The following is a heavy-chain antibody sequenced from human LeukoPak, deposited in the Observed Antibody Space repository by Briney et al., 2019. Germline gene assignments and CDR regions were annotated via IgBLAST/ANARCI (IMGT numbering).Heavy chain of an antibody. Sequence: GASVKVSCKASGCTFTSYYMHWVRQAPGQGLEWMGIINPSGGSTSYAQKFQGRVTMTRDTSTSTVYMELSSLRSEDTAVYYCARDLDPNTAMVTLDYWGQGTLVTVSS. CDR3: ARDLDPNTAMVTLDY. CDR1: GCTFTSYY. D-gene: IGHD5-18*01. J-gene: IGHJ4*02. V-gene: IGHV1-46*01. CDR2: INPSGGST.